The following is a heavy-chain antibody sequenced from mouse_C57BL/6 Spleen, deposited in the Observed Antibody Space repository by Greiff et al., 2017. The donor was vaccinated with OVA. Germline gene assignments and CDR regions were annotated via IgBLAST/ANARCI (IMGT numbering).Heavy chain of an antibody. CDR3: ARSYDGYYSFDV. V-gene: IGHV7-3*01. CDR1: GFTFTDYY. D-gene: IGHD2-3*01. Sequence: EVQRVESGGGLVQPGGSLSLSCAASGFTFTDYYMSWVRQPPGKALEWLGFIRNKANGYTTEYSASVKGRFTISRDNSQSILYLQMNALRAEDSATYYCARSYDGYYSFDVWGTGTTVTVSS. J-gene: IGHJ1*03. CDR2: IRNKANGYTT.